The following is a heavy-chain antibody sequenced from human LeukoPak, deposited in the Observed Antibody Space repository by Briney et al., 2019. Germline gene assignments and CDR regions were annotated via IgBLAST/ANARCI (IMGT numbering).Heavy chain of an antibody. CDR3: AREIDYGSGSDAFDI. J-gene: IGHJ3*02. D-gene: IGHD3-10*01. CDR1: GYTFTGYY. CDR2: INPNSGGT. Sequence: ASVKVSCKASGYTFTGYYMHWVRQAPGQGLEWMGWINPNSGGTNYAQKFQGRVTMTRDTSISTAYMELSRLRSDDTAVYYCAREIDYGSGSDAFDIWGQGTMVTVSS. V-gene: IGHV1-2*02.